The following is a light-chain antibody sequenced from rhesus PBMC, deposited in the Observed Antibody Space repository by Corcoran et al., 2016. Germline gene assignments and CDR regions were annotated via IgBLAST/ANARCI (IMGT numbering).Light chain of an antibody. CDR1: QGISNA. V-gene: IGKV1-33*01. CDR2: AAS. J-gene: IGKJ4*01. CDR3: QQRNSYPLT. Sequence: IQMTQSPSSLSASVGDKVTITCRSRQGISNALAWYQQKPGKAPKLLIYAASTLQSGDPSRFSGSGSGTDFTLTIISRQPEDFAVYYCQQRNSYPLTFGGGAKVEVK.